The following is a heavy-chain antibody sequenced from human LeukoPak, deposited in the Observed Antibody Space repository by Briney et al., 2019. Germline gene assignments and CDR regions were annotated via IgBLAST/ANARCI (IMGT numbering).Heavy chain of an antibody. CDR3: ARLYGSGSYYTISYGMDV. CDR1: GGSISSYY. Sequence: SETLSLTCTVSGGSISSYYRSWIRQPPGKGLEWIGYIYYSGSTNYNPSLKSRVTISVDTSKNQFSLKLSSVTAADTAVYYCARLYGSGSYYTISYGMDVWGQGTTVTVSS. J-gene: IGHJ6*02. V-gene: IGHV4-59*08. D-gene: IGHD3-10*01. CDR2: IYYSGST.